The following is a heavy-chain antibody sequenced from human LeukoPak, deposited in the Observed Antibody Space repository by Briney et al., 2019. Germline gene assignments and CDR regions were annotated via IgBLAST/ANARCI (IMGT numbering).Heavy chain of an antibody. Sequence: SQTLSLTCAISGGSVSSNSAAWNWIRQSPSRGLEWLGRTYYSSKWYNDYAVSVKSRITINPDTSKNQFSLQLNSVTPEDTALYYCARGAVAVRNAFDIWGQGTMVTVSS. CDR2: TYYSSKWYN. D-gene: IGHD6-19*01. V-gene: IGHV6-1*01. CDR3: ARGAVAVRNAFDI. CDR1: GGSVSSNSAA. J-gene: IGHJ3*02.